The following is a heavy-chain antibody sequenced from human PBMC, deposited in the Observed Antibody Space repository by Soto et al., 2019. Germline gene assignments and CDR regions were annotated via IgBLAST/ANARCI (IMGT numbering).Heavy chain of an antibody. CDR1: GGTFSSYA. V-gene: IGHV1-69*13. D-gene: IGHD5-12*01. Sequence: ASVKVSCKASGGTFSSYAISWVRQAPGQGLEWMGGIIPIFGTANYAQKFQGRVTITADESTSTAYMELSSLRSEDTAVYYCARGGFLRDGYNIDYWGQGTLVTVSS. CDR3: ARGGFLRDGYNIDY. J-gene: IGHJ4*02. CDR2: IIPIFGTA.